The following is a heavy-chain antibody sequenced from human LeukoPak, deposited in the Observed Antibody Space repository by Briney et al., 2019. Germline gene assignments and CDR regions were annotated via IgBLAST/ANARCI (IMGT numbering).Heavy chain of an antibody. D-gene: IGHD2-2*01. V-gene: IGHV4-39*07. J-gene: IGHJ4*02. CDR3: ATDDLMGLVVIPPAVRENHFDY. Sequence: SETLSLTCSVSGGSISSSNFYWGWIRQPPGKGLEWIGSIFYSGSTYYNPSLKSRVTISVDTSKNQFSLKLTSVTAADTAVYYCATDDLMGLVVIPPAVRENHFDYWGQGTLVIVSS. CDR1: GGSISSSNFY. CDR2: IFYSGST.